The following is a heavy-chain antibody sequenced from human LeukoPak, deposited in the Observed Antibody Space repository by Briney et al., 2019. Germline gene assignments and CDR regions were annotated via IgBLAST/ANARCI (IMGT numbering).Heavy chain of an antibody. CDR3: ARGRHDITMIVVVMTSVSYYLDV. CDR2: INPSGST. J-gene: IGHJ6*03. D-gene: IGHD3-22*01. V-gene: IGHV4-34*01. CDR1: GGSFSGYH. Sequence: SETLSLTCAVYGGSFSGYHWTWIRQSPGKGLEWLGDINPSGSTYYNPSLKSRLTISVDTFKNQFSLKLRSVTAADTAVYYCARGRHDITMIVVVMTSVSYYLDVWGKGTTVTVS.